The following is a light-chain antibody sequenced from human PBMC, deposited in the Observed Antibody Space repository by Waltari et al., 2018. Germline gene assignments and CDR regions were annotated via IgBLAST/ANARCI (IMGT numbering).Light chain of an antibody. Sequence: QSAPTQPASVSGSPGQSITISCPGTSSDVGGHTAVSWYQQHPGKAPKLMIYDVTNRPSGVSNRFSGSKSGNTASLTISGLQAEDEADYYCSSYTSSITYVFGTGTKVTVL. V-gene: IGLV2-14*01. J-gene: IGLJ1*01. CDR2: DVT. CDR1: SSDVGGHTA. CDR3: SSYTSSITYV.